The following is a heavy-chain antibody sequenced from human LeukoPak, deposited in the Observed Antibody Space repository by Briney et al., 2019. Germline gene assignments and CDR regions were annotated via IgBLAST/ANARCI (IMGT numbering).Heavy chain of an antibody. V-gene: IGHV4-38-2*02. Sequence: SETLSLTCIVSGYSIISDYFWGWVRQPPGKGPEWIGSIFHSGDVYCNPSLKSRVTLSVDPSKNRFSLKLTSVTAADTAIYYCARVVASTSIDSWGQGTLVTVSS. D-gene: IGHD2-15*01. CDR1: GYSIISDYF. CDR2: IFHSGDV. CDR3: ARVVASTSIDS. J-gene: IGHJ4*02.